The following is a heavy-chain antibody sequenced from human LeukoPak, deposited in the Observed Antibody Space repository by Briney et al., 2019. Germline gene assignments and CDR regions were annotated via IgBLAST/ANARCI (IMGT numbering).Heavy chain of an antibody. D-gene: IGHD2-2*01. CDR2: IIPIFGTA. CDR3: ARDTYRDIVVVPAPEAFDI. V-gene: IGHV1-69*05. Sequence: SVKVSCKASGGTFSSYAISWVRQAPGQGLEWMGGIIPIFGTANYAQKFQGRVTITTDESTSTAYMELSSLRSEDTAVYYCARDTYRDIVVVPAPEAFDIWGQGTMVTVSS. CDR1: GGTFSSYA. J-gene: IGHJ3*02.